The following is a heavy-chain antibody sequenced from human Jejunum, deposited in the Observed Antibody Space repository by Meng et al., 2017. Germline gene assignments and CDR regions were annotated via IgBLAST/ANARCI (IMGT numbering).Heavy chain of an antibody. Sequence: GGSLRLSCAASGFTFSSLAMSWVRQAPGKGLDWVSTISGNGDYTYYADSVKGRFTISRDNSKNTLYPQMNSLRAEDTAIYYCAKKTGYCSSTACFDYWGQGTLVTVSS. V-gene: IGHV3-23*01. CDR1: GFTFSSLA. CDR2: ISGNGDYT. D-gene: IGHD2-2*01. J-gene: IGHJ4*02. CDR3: AKKTGYCSSTACFDY.